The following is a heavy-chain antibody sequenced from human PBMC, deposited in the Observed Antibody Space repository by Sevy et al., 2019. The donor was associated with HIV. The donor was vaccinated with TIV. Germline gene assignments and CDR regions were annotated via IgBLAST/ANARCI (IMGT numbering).Heavy chain of an antibody. D-gene: IGHD3-10*01. CDR1: GYTFTSYG. Sequence: ASVKVSCKASGYTFTSYGISWVRQAPGQGLEWMGWISAYNGNTNYAQKLQGRVTMTTDTSTSTAYMELRSLGSDDPAVYYCAGVYGSGSYYNVWGQGTTVTVSS. J-gene: IGHJ6*02. CDR3: AGVYGSGSYYNV. V-gene: IGHV1-18*01. CDR2: ISAYNGNT.